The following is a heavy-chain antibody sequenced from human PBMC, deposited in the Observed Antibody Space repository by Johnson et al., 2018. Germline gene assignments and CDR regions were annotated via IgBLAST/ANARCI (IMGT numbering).Heavy chain of an antibody. V-gene: IGHV3-9*01. J-gene: IGHJ3*02. CDR2: MRSNSCSI. Sequence: EVQLVQSGGGLVQXGRSLRLSCAASGFTLDGYAIHWVRQGPGKGLEWVSGMRSNSCSIAYADSVKGRFTISRDNAKNTLYLQMNSLRDEGTAIYYCAKDSCSYASGGFDIWGQGTMVTVSS. CDR1: GFTLDGYA. CDR3: AKDSCSYASGGFDI. D-gene: IGHD3-16*01.